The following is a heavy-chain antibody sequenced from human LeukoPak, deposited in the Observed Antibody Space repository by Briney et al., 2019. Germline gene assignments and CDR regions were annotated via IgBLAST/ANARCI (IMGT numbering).Heavy chain of an antibody. Sequence: SETLSLTCTVSGGSISSYYWSWIRQPPGKGLEWIGYIYYSGSTNYNPSLKSRVTISVDTSKNQFSLKLSSVTAADTAVYYCARATSRYYYGSGSYYNGYYFDYWGQGTLVTVSS. J-gene: IGHJ4*02. V-gene: IGHV4-59*01. CDR2: IYYSGST. D-gene: IGHD3-10*01. CDR1: GGSISSYY. CDR3: ARATSRYYYGSGSYYNGYYFDY.